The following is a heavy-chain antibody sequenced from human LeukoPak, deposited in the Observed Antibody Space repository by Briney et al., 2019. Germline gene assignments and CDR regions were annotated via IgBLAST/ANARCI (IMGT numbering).Heavy chain of an antibody. CDR3: SRDATGDH. V-gene: IGHV3-72*01. J-gene: IGHJ4*02. CDR2: SRNRAKSYTT. CDR1: GFTFSYHY. Sequence: GGSLRLSCAASGFTFSYHYMDWVRQAPGKGLEWVGRSRNRAKSYTTDYAASVKGRFTISRDDSKSTLYLQMNSLETEDTAVYYCSRDATGDHWGQGTLVSVSS.